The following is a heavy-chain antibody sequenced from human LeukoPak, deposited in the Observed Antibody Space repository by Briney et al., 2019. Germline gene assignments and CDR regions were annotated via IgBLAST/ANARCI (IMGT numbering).Heavy chain of an antibody. CDR3: ARAPYSSSRGDGFDP. CDR2: INWNGGST. J-gene: IGHJ5*02. V-gene: IGHV3-20*04. CDR1: GFTFDDYG. D-gene: IGHD6-13*01. Sequence: GGSLRLSCAASGFTFDDYGMSWVRQAPGKGLEWVSGINWNGGSTGYADSVKGRFTISRDNAKNSLYLQMNSLRAEDTALYYCARAPYSSSRGDGFDPWGKATLVTVSS.